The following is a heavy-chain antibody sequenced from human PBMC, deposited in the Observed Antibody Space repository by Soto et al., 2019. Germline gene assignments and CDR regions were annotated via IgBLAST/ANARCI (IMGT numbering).Heavy chain of an antibody. D-gene: IGHD6-13*01. Sequence: VVSLRLSFAVSGFTVTNYALTWVRQAAGKGLEWVSTICGSGGSTYYADSVKGRFTISRDNSKNTLYLQMNSLRAEDTAVYYCAKDQGSSWYEIDYWGQGT. V-gene: IGHV3-23*01. CDR1: GFTVTNYA. CDR2: ICGSGGST. CDR3: AKDQGSSWYEIDY. J-gene: IGHJ4*02.